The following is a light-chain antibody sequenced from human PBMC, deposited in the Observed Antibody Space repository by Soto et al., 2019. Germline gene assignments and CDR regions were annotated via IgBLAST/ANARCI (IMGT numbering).Light chain of an antibody. CDR2: GAS. Sequence: MTQSPSSLSVSPGERATLSCRASQSVSSNLAWYQQKPGQAPRLLIYGASTRATGIPARFSGSGSGTEFTLTISSLQSEDFAVYYCQQYNNWPPWTFGQGTKVDIK. J-gene: IGKJ1*01. V-gene: IGKV3-15*01. CDR3: QQYNNWPPWT. CDR1: QSVSSN.